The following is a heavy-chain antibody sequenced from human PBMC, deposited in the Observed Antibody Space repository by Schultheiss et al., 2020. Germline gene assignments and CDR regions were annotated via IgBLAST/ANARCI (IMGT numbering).Heavy chain of an antibody. V-gene: IGHV3-23*01. CDR2: ISGSGGST. J-gene: IGHJ5*02. CDR1: GFTFDDYA. CDR3: ARDMVDPKWPPDWFDP. Sequence: GGSLRLSCAASGFTFDDYAMHWVRQAPGKGLEWVSAISGSGGSTYYADSVKGRFTISRDNSKNTLYLQMNSLRAEDTAVYYCARDMVDPKWPPDWFDPWGQGTLVTVS. D-gene: IGHD3-10*01.